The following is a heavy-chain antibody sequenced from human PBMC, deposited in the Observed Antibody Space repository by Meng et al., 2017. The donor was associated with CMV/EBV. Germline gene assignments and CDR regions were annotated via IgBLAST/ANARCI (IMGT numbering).Heavy chain of an antibody. V-gene: IGHV3-48*03. CDR2: ISSSGSTI. Sequence: GGSLRLSCAASGFTFSSYEMNWVRQAPGKGLEWVSYISSSGSTIYYADSVKGRFTISRDNAKNSLYLQMNSLRAEDTAVYYCARDGLRNYYYYGMDVWGQGTTVTVSS. CDR3: ARDGLRNYYYYGMDV. CDR1: GFTFSSYE. D-gene: IGHD5/OR15-5a*01. J-gene: IGHJ6*02.